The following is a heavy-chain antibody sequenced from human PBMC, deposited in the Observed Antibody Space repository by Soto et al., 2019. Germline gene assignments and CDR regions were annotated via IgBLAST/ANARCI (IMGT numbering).Heavy chain of an antibody. J-gene: IGHJ4*02. CDR2: TKTDGTYA. Sequence: EVHLVESGGDLVQPGGSLRLSCAASGFTFSTYWMHWVRQAPGKGLLWVSRTKTDGTYATYADSVKGRFTISRDNAKNTLYLQMNSLRVEHAAVYYCAAGGSGYYANWGQGTLVTVSS. D-gene: IGHD3-22*01. CDR3: AAGGSGYYAN. CDR1: GFTFSTYW. V-gene: IGHV3-74*01.